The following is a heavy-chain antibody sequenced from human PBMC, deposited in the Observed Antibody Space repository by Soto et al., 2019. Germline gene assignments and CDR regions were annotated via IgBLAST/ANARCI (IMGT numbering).Heavy chain of an antibody. J-gene: IGHJ6*02. CDR3: VTVDIFTLYGRLTV. D-gene: IGHD3-9*01. Sequence: SETLSLTCAVSGDSISRGNHYWRWIRQPHGKGLEWIGYIYYSGSTYYSPSLKSRVTISVDTSKNQFSLKLNSVTAADTAVYYCVTVDIFTLYGRLTVWAQGTTLTVS. CDR2: IYYSGST. V-gene: IGHV4-30-4*01. CDR1: GDSISRGNHY.